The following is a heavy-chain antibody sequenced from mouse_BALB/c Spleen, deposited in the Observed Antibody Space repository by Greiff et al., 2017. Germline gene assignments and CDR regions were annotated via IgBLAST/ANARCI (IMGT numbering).Heavy chain of an antibody. D-gene: IGHD1-1*01. CDR1: GYTFTSYW. CDR2: IDPSDSYT. CDR3: TRSHYYGSSYGYFDV. J-gene: IGHJ1*01. Sequence: QVQLQQPGAELVKPGASVKMSCKASGYTFTSYWMHWVKQRPGQGLEWIGVIDPSDSYTSYNQKFKGKATLTVDTSSSTAYMQLSSLTSEDSAVYYCTRSHYYGSSYGYFDVWGAGTTVTVSS. V-gene: IGHV1S127*01.